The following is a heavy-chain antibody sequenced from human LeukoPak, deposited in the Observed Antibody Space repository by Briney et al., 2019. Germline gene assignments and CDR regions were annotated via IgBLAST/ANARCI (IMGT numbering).Heavy chain of an antibody. Sequence: SETLSLTCTVSGGSISSSSYYWGWIRQPPGKGLEWIGSIYYSGSTYYNPSLKSRVTISVDTSKNQFSLKLSSVTAADTAVYYCARGGGLLRYFDWSDYWGQGTLVTVSS. CDR3: ARGGGLLRYFDWSDY. CDR1: GGSISSSSYY. V-gene: IGHV4-39*07. CDR2: IYYSGST. D-gene: IGHD3-9*01. J-gene: IGHJ4*02.